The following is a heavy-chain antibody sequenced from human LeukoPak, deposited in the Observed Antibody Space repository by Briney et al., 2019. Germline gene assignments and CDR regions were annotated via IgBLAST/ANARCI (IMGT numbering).Heavy chain of an antibody. J-gene: IGHJ6*03. Sequence: SETLSLTCTVSGGSISSYLWSWIRQPPGKGLEGIGYIYYSGSTNYNPSLKSRVTISVDTSKNQFSLKLSSVTAADTAVYYCARMGVYYYYYYMDVWGKGTTVTVSS. D-gene: IGHD2-8*01. CDR2: IYYSGST. CDR3: ARMGVYYYYYYMDV. CDR1: GGSISSYL. V-gene: IGHV4-59*01.